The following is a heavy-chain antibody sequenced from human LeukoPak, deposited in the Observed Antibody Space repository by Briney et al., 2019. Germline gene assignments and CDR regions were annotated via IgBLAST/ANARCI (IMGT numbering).Heavy chain of an antibody. CDR1: GFSLSTSGVG. CDR2: IYWNDDK. J-gene: IGHJ5*02. CDR3: AHSRSRVMGIYYDFWSGYQLNWFDP. V-gene: IGHV2-5*01. D-gene: IGHD3-3*01. Sequence: SGPTLVNPTQTLTLTCTFSGFSLSTSGVGVGWIRQPPGKALEWLALIYWNDDKRYSPSLKSRLTITKDTSKNQVVLTMTNMDPVDTATYYCAHSRSRVMGIYYDFWSGYQLNWFDPWGQGTLVTVSS.